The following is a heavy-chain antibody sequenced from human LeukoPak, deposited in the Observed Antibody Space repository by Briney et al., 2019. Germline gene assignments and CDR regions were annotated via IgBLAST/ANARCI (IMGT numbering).Heavy chain of an antibody. D-gene: IGHD3-22*01. V-gene: IGHV4-61*01. CDR2: IYYSGTT. CDR3: ARDSRGYYDSSGYFDH. Sequence: SESLSLTCTVSGDSVSSDSYYWSWLRPPAGKGLEWFGYIYYSGTTKQTPSLKSRVTLSVDTSKNQLYLKLNSVTAADTAVYYGARDSRGYYDSSGYFDHWGQGTLVTVSS. CDR1: GDSVSSDSYY. J-gene: IGHJ4*02.